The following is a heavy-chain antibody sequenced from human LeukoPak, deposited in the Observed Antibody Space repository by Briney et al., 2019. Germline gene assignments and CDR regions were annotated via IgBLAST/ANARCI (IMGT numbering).Heavy chain of an antibody. CDR2: IYYTGST. CDR1: GGSISGSGYY. CDR3: ASPLGGFDN. D-gene: IGHD3-16*01. Sequence: PSETLSLTCSVSGGSISGSGYYWAWIRQPPGKGLEWIGSIYYTGSTHYNSSLKSRVTMSVDTSKNRFSLKLSSVTAADTAVYYCASPLGGFDNWGQGTLVTVSS. V-gene: IGHV4-39*01. J-gene: IGHJ4*02.